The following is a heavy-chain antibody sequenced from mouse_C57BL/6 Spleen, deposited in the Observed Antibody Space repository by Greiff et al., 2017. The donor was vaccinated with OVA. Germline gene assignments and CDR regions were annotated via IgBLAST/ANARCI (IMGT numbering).Heavy chain of an antibody. CDR3: TRPGAYDYDVRFAY. Sequence: EVKVVESGEGLVKPGGSLKLSCAASGFTFSSYAMSWVRQTPEKRLEWVAYISSGGDYIYYADTVKGRFTISRDNARNTLYLQMSSLKSEDTAMYYCTRPGAYDYDVRFAYWGQGTLVTVSA. V-gene: IGHV5-9-1*02. CDR1: GFTFSSYA. J-gene: IGHJ3*01. D-gene: IGHD2-4*01. CDR2: ISSGGDYI.